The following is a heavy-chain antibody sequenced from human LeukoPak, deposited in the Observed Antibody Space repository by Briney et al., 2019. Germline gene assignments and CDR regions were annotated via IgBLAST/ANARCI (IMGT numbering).Heavy chain of an antibody. J-gene: IGHJ6*03. Sequence: GGSLRLSCAASGFTFSSYSMNWVRQAPGKGLEWVSCISSSSSYIYYADSVKGRFTISRDNAKNSLYLQMNSLRAEDTAVYYCARARSHVTYCSGGSCYYYYMDVWGKGTTVTVSS. D-gene: IGHD2-15*01. CDR3: ARARSHVTYCSGGSCYYYYMDV. V-gene: IGHV3-21*01. CDR1: GFTFSSYS. CDR2: ISSSSSYI.